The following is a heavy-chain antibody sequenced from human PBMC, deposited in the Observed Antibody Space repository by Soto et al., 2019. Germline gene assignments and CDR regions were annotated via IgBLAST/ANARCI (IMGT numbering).Heavy chain of an antibody. V-gene: IGHV1-18*01. Sequence: GASVKVSCKASGYTFTSYGISWVRQAPGQGLEWMGWISAYNGNTNYAQKLQGRVTMTTDTSTSTAYMELRSLRSDDTAVYYCARVKPYYDFWSGYYNYYYYGMDVWGQGTTVTVSS. CDR2: ISAYNGNT. CDR3: ARVKPYYDFWSGYYNYYYYGMDV. D-gene: IGHD3-3*01. CDR1: GYTFTSYG. J-gene: IGHJ6*02.